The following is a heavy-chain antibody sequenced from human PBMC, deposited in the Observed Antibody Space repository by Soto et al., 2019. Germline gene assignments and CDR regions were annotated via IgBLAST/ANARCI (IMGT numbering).Heavy chain of an antibody. CDR2: INYSGST. D-gene: IGHD2-15*01. J-gene: IGHJ4*02. CDR1: GASIYSASYH. V-gene: IGHV4-39*01. CDR3: GRPHAPRYSSGNNHFDF. Sequence: QLQLQASGPGLVKPSETLSLNCAVSGASIYSASYHWGWIRQPPGKGLEWIGAINYSGSTYYNPSLKSRAPLSADSSKNPFSLRLTSVPAADPAVYYCGRPHAPRYSSGNNHFDFWGQGTLVTVSS.